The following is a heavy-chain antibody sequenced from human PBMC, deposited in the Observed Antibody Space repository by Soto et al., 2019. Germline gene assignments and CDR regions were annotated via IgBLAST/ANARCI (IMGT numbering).Heavy chain of an antibody. Sequence: PGGSLRLSCAASGFTFSSYSMNWVRQAPGKGLEWVSSISSSSSYIYYADSVKGRFTISRDNAKNSLYLQMNNLRAEDTAVYYCARALRYCSSTSCQKYYSYYYGMDVWGQGTTVTVSS. J-gene: IGHJ6*02. CDR2: ISSSSSYI. CDR1: GFTFSSYS. V-gene: IGHV3-21*01. D-gene: IGHD2-2*01. CDR3: ARALRYCSSTSCQKYYSYYYGMDV.